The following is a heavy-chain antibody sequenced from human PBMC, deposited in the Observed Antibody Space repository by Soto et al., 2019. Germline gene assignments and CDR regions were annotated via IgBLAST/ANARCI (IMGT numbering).Heavy chain of an antibody. J-gene: IGHJ5*02. CDR3: AKGLEYSSSPGP. CDR2: ISGSGGST. V-gene: IGHV3-23*01. Sequence: PGGSLRLSCAASGFTFSSYAMSWVRQAPGKGLEWVSAISGSGGSTYYADSVKGRFTISRDNSKNTLYLQMNSLRAEDTAVYDCAKGLEYSSSPGPWAQGNLVTFSS. D-gene: IGHD6-13*01. CDR1: GFTFSSYA.